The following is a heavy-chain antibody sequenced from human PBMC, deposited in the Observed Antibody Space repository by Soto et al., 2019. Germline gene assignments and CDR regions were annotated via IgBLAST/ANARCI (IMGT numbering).Heavy chain of an antibody. D-gene: IGHD4-4*01. J-gene: IGHJ6*02. CDR1: AYTFTSYY. Sequence: ASLNVSCNASAYTFTSYYMHWVRQAPGQGLEWMGIINPSGGSTSYAQKFQGRVTMTRDTSTSTVYMELSSLRSEDTAVYYCARYSNYAGKNYYYYGMDVWGQGTTVTVSS. V-gene: IGHV1-46*01. CDR3: ARYSNYAGKNYYYYGMDV. CDR2: INPSGGST.